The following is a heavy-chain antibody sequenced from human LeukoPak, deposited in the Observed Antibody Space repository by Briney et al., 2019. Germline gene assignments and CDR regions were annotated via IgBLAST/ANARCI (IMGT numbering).Heavy chain of an antibody. V-gene: IGHV3-23*01. CDR3: AKDAAYYDFWSGYFSFDS. CDR1: GFTFSSYA. J-gene: IGHJ4*02. Sequence: GGSLRLSCAASGFTFSSYAMSWVRQAPGKGLEWVSAISGSGGSTYYADSVKGRFTISRDNSKNTLYLQMNSLRTEDTAVYYCAKDAAYYDFWSGYFSFDSWGQGTLVTVSS. CDR2: ISGSGGST. D-gene: IGHD3-3*01.